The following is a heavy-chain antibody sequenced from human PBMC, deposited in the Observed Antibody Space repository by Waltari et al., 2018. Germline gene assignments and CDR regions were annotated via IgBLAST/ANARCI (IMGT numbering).Heavy chain of an antibody. V-gene: IGHV1-46*01. J-gene: IGHJ4*02. Sequence: QVQLVQSGAEVKKPGASVKVSCKASGYTFTSYYMHWVRQAPGQGLEWMGRINPSGGSESYAQKCQGRVTMTRDTSTSTVYMELSSLRSEDTAVYYCARWLVHYYDSSGYPPFGYWGQGTLVTVSS. CDR3: ARWLVHYYDSSGYPPFGY. CDR2: INPSGGSE. CDR1: GYTFTSYY. D-gene: IGHD3-22*01.